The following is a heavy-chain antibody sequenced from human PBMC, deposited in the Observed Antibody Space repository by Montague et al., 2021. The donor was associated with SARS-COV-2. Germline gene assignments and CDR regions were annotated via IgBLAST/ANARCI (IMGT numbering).Heavy chain of an antibody. CDR2: IYYTGST. CDR3: ARVGWELRVGDYYFDY. Sequence: SETLSLTCTVSGGSISPYYCSWIRQPPGKGLERIGNIYYTGSTNXYSSPTSRLTITVDTSENQFPLKVTSVTPADTAVYDCARVGWELRVGDYYFDYWGQGTLVTVSS. CDR1: GGSISPYY. J-gene: IGHJ4*02. D-gene: IGHD1-26*01. V-gene: IGHV4-59*01.